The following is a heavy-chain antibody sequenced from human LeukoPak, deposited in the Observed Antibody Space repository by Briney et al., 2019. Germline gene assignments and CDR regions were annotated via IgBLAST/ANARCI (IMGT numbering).Heavy chain of an antibody. CDR2: INHSGST. CDR1: CGSFSGYY. V-gene: IGHV4-34*01. CDR3: ARGGGSLYNWNPLSHCFDI. Sequence: SETLSLTCSVYCGSFSGYYWSWIRQPPVQGLDLIGEINHSGSTNYNPSLKSRVTISVDTSKNQFSLKLSSVTAADTAVYYCARGGGSLYNWNPLSHCFDIWGQGTMVTVSS. J-gene: IGHJ3*02. D-gene: IGHD1-20*01.